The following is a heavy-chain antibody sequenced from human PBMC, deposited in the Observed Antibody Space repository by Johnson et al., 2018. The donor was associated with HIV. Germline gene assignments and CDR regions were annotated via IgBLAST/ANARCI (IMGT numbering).Heavy chain of an antibody. CDR2: LSYDGSNE. V-gene: IGHV3-30-3*01. Sequence: QVQLVESGGGVVQSGRSLRLSCAASGFTFGDSAIHWVRQAPGKGLEWVAVLSYDGSNEYYADSVKGRFTISRDNSKNTLYLQMNSLRAEDTAVYYCATAARRFDAFDIWGQGTMVTVSS. CDR1: GFTFGDSA. D-gene: IGHD6-6*01. CDR3: ATAARRFDAFDI. J-gene: IGHJ3*02.